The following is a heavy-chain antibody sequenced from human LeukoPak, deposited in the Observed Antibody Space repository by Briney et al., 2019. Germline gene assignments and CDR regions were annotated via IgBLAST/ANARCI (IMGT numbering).Heavy chain of an antibody. V-gene: IGHV3-23*01. D-gene: IGHD3-22*01. J-gene: IGHJ4*02. Sequence: GGSLRLSCAASGLTFSIYAMSWVRQAPGKGLQWVSSITSRGESTWYVDSVKGRFTITRDNSENTLYLQMHSLRAEDTAVYYCARDRPNYYGSDGHYYRRDGDYWGRGTLVSVSS. CDR2: ITSRGEST. CDR3: ARDRPNYYGSDGHYYRRDGDY. CDR1: GLTFSIYA.